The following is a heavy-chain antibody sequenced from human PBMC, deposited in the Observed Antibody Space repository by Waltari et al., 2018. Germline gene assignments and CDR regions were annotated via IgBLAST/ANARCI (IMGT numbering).Heavy chain of an antibody. V-gene: IGHV4-34*02. CDR2: INTGGYT. J-gene: IGHJ5*02. CDR3: AQGSSWYDP. CDR1: GGSLSGYF. Sequence: LQLQQRGAGLLKPSEPLSPTCSLHGGSLSGYFWNWIRQPPGKGLEWIGQINTGGYTTYNPSLKSRVTMSVDKSKNEFSLNLTSVTAADTAVYYCAQGSSWYDPWGQGTLVIVSS.